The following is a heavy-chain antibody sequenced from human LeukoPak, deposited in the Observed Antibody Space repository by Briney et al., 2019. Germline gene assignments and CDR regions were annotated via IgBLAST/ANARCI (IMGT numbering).Heavy chain of an antibody. CDR1: GGSISSYY. CDR2: IYYSGST. V-gene: IGHV4-59*08. CDR3: ARGRVSSDP. J-gene: IGHJ5*02. Sequence: SETLSLTCTVSGGSISSYYWTWIRQPPGKGLEWIGYIYYSGSTNYNPSLKSRVTISVDTSKNQFSLNLSFVTAADTAVYYCARGRVSSDPWGQGTLVTVSS. D-gene: IGHD5/OR15-5a*01.